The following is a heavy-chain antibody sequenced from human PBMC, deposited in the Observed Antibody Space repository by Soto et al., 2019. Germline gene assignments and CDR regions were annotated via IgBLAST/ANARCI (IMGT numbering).Heavy chain of an antibody. V-gene: IGHV3-33*01. J-gene: IGHJ4*02. CDR1: GFTFSSYG. Sequence: QVQLVESGGGVVQPGRSLRLSCAASGFTFSSYGMHWVRQAPGKGLEWVAVTWDDGSNKYYADSVKGRFTISRDNSKNTLYLQMNGLRAEDTAVYSCSRAAFGNIRYVEYWGQGTLVTVSS. CDR2: TWDDGSNK. D-gene: IGHD3-10*01. CDR3: SRAAFGNIRYVEY.